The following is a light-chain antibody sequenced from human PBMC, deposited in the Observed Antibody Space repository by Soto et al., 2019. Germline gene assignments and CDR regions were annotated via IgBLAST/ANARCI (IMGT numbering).Light chain of an antibody. J-gene: IGKJ4*01. V-gene: IGKV3-15*01. Sequence: EIVLTQSPAALSVSPGERATLACGASQSVGSTLNWYQQRPGQAPRLLIYDTSIRATGIPARFSGSGSGTEFTLTIASLQSEDFGVYYCQRFNRWPLSFGGGTKVDI. CDR2: DTS. CDR1: QSVGST. CDR3: QRFNRWPLS.